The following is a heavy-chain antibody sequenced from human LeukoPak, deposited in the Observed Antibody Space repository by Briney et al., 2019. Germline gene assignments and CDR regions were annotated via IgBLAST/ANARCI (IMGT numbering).Heavy chain of an antibody. J-gene: IGHJ6*03. D-gene: IGHD6-19*01. CDR1: GYTFTGYY. V-gene: IGHV1-8*03. CDR2: MNPNSGNT. Sequence: ASVKVSCKASGYTFTGYYLHWVRQAPGQGLEWMGWMNPNSGNTGYAQKFQGRVTITRNTSISTAYMELSSLRSEDTAVYYCAREAIAVAETYYYYYYMDVWGKGTTVAISS. CDR3: AREAIAVAETYYYYYYMDV.